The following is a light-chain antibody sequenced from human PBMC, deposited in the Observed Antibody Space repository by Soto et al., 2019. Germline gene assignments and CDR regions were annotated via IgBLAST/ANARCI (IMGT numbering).Light chain of an antibody. CDR3: CSYAGNSTWV. V-gene: IGLV2-23*02. CDR2: EVS. CDR1: SSDVGGYNY. J-gene: IGLJ3*02. Sequence: QSALTQPASVSGSPGQSITISCTGTSSDVGGYNYVSWYQQHPGKAPKLMIYEVSNRPSGVSIRFSGSKSDNTASLTISGLQTGDEADYYCCSYAGNSTWVFGGGTKLTVL.